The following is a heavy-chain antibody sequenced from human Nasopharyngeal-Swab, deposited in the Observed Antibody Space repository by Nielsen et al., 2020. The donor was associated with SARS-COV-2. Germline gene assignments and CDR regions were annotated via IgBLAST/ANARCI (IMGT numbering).Heavy chain of an antibody. J-gene: IGHJ4*02. V-gene: IGHV4-4*02. CDR2: FYHSGST. D-gene: IGHD6-19*01. Sequence: VRQAAGKGLGRIGEFYHSGSTNNNPSLKSRVTISVDKSKNQFSLKLSSLTAADTAVYYCARCSGWDRRNDYWGQGTLVTVSS. CDR3: ARCSGWDRRNDY.